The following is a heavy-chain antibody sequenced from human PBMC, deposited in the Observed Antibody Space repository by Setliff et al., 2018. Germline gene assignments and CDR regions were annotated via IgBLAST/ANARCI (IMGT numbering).Heavy chain of an antibody. CDR1: GVSTSDGHF. J-gene: IGHJ4*02. CDR3: ARRDEYLQFREFFDF. V-gene: IGHV4-38-2*01. Sequence: SQTLSLTCAVSGVSTSDGHFWGWIRQPPGKGLEWIGSIDRTGNRYYNSPLRSRVTLSIDMSRNEFSLELRSMTAADTAMYYCARRDEYLQFREFFDFWGQGILVTVSS. D-gene: IGHD3-10*01. CDR2: IDRTGNR.